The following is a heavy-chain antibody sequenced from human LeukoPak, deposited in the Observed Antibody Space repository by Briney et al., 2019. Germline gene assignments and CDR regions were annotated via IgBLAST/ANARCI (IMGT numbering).Heavy chain of an antibody. V-gene: IGHV4-59*12. CDR3: ARDAGADY. J-gene: IGHJ4*02. Sequence: KSSETLSLTCTVSGGSINSYYWNWIRQPPGKGLEWIGYIYYSGSTYYNPSLKSRVTISVDTSKNQFSLKLSSVTAADTAVYYCARDAGADYWGQGTLVTVSS. D-gene: IGHD3-10*01. CDR2: IYYSGST. CDR1: GGSINSYY.